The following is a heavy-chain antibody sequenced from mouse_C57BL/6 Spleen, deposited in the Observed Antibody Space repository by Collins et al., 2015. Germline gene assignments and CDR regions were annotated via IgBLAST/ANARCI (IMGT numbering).Heavy chain of an antibody. CDR2: ISYSGST. D-gene: IGHD2-4*01. Sequence: DVQLQESGPGLVKPSQSLSLTCTVTGYSITSDYAWNWIRQFPGNKLKWMGYISYSGSTSYNPSLKSRISITRDTSKNQFFLQLNSVTTEDTATYYCARCYDYDWYFDVWGAGTTVTVSS. J-gene: IGHJ1*01. V-gene: IGHV3-2*02. CDR3: ARCYDYDWYFDV. CDR1: GYSITSDYA.